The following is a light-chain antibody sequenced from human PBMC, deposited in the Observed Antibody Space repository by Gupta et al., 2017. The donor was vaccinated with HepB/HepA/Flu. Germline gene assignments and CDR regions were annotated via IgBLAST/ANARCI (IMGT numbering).Light chain of an antibody. CDR1: QEINHK. CDR3: QQSYVPPLT. Sequence: QLTQSPPSLSAYVGDRVPITCQSRQEINHKLDWYQQKPGEAPKLLIYDASNLKTGVPSRVSGSGSGTHFTLSINNLQPEDVGTYFCQQSYVPPLTFGPGTKVDFK. CDR2: DAS. V-gene: IGKV1-33*01. J-gene: IGKJ3*01.